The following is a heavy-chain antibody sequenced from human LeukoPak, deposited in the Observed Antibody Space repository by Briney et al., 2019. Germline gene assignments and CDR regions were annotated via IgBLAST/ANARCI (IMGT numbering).Heavy chain of an antibody. CDR2: IYYSGTT. Sequence: SETLSLTCTVSGGSISTYYWSWIRQPPGEGLKWIGSIYYSGTTHSNPSLKSRATISVDTSKNHLSLKVSSVTAADTAVYYCARVGRKGYYYYMDVWGKGTTVTVSS. V-gene: IGHV4-59*01. J-gene: IGHJ6*03. CDR1: GGSISTYY. CDR3: ARVGRKGYYYYMDV.